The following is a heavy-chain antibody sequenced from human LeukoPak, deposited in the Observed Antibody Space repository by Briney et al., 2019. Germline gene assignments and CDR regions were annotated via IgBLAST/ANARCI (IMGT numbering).Heavy chain of an antibody. D-gene: IGHD5-18*01. V-gene: IGHV1-69*13. CDR3: ARRDGAMVTGYYYGMDV. CDR1: GGTFSRYA. J-gene: IGHJ6*02. CDR2: IIPIFGTA. Sequence: SVKVSCKASGGTFSRYAISWVRQAPGQGLEWMGGIIPIFGTANYAQKFQGRVTITADESTSTAYMELSSLRSEDTAVYYCARRDGAMVTGYYYGMDVWGQGTTVTVSS.